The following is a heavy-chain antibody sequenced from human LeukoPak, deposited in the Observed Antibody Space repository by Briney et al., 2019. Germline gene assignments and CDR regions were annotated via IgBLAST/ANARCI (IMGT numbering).Heavy chain of an antibody. CDR1: GLTFSNYV. Sequence: PGGSLSLSCAASGLTFSNYVMNWVRQTPGQGLEWVSVMTGSGDYTFYADSVKGRFSISRDNSRNTLYLQMNSLRAEDTAVYYGAKDCDDRGNSGMPCYWGQGTLVTVSS. CDR3: AKDCDDRGNSGMPCY. CDR2: MTGSGDYT. J-gene: IGHJ4*02. V-gene: IGHV3-23*01. D-gene: IGHD4-23*01.